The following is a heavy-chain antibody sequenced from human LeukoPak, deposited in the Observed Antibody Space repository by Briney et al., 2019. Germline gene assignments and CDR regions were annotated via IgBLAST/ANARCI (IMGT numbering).Heavy chain of an antibody. D-gene: IGHD1-26*01. CDR2: TYYSGST. Sequence: PSETLSLTCTVSGGSISSSSYYWGWIRQPPGKGLEWIGSTYYSGSTYYNPSLKSRVTISVDTSKNQFSLKLSSVTAADTAVYYCARRGAEWELPYFDYWGQGTLVTVSS. J-gene: IGHJ4*02. V-gene: IGHV4-39*01. CDR3: ARRGAEWELPYFDY. CDR1: GGSISSSSYY.